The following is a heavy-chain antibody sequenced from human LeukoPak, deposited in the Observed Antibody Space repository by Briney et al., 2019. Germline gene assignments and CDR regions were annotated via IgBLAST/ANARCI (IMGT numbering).Heavy chain of an antibody. CDR3: AKAQRITMIVVVSEPFDY. Sequence: GGSLRLSCAASGFTFSSYAMSWVRQAPGKGLEWVSAISGSGGSTYCADSVKGRFTISRDNSKNTLYLQMNSLRAEDTAVYYCAKAQRITMIVVVSEPFDYWGQGTLVTVSS. CDR2: ISGSGGST. CDR1: GFTFSSYA. D-gene: IGHD3-22*01. V-gene: IGHV3-23*01. J-gene: IGHJ4*02.